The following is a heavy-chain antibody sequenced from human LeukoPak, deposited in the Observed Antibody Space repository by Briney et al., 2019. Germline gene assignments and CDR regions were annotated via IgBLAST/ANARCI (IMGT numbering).Heavy chain of an antibody. D-gene: IGHD3-16*01. CDR3: ARDRVLPHGGVDY. Sequence: SQTLSLTCASSGDSVSSNSAAWNWISQSPSRGLEWLGRTYYRSKWYNDYAVSVKSRITINPDTSKNQFSLQLNSVTPEDTAVYYCARDRVLPHGGVDYWGQGTLVTVSS. CDR1: GDSVSSNSAA. J-gene: IGHJ4*02. CDR2: TYYRSKWYN. V-gene: IGHV6-1*01.